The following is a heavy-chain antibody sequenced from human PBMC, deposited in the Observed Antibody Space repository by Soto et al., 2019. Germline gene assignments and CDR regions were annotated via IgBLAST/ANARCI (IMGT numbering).Heavy chain of an antibody. CDR2: IIPIFGTA. CDR3: ARGPTTPRSDNWFDP. V-gene: IGHV1-69*06. J-gene: IGHJ5*02. Sequence: QVQLVQSGAEVKKPGSSVKVSCKASGGTFSSNAISWVRQAPGQGLEWMGGIIPIFGTANYAQKFQGRVTITADKSTGTAYMELRSLRSEDTAVYYCARGPTTPRSDNWFDPWGQGTLVTVSS. CDR1: GGTFSSNA.